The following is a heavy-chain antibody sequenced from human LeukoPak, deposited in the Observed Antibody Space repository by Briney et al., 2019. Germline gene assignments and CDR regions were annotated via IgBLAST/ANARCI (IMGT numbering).Heavy chain of an antibody. V-gene: IGHV4-59*01. CDR3: ARAGIAARPGYYYYYYYMDV. Sequence: SETLSLTCAVYGGSFSGYYWSWIRQPPGKGLEWIGYISYSGSTNYNPSLKSRVTISVDASKNQFSLKLSSVTAADTAVYYCARAGIAARPGYYYYYYYMDVWGKGTTVTVSS. J-gene: IGHJ6*03. CDR2: ISYSGST. CDR1: GGSFSGYY. D-gene: IGHD6-6*01.